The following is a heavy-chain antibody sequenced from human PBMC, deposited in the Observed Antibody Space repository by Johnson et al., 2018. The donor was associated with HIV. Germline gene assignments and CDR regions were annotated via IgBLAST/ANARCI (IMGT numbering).Heavy chain of an antibody. V-gene: IGHV3-13*01. D-gene: IGHD4-17*01. CDR1: GFTFGDYA. CDR3: ARELEFGDLRKNDAFDI. CDR2: VGTAGDT. Sequence: VQLVESGGGVVQPGRSLRLSCTASGFTFGDYAMSWVRQATGKGLEWVSTVGTAGDTYYPGSVKGRFTISRDNSKNTLYLQMNSLRAEDTAVYYCARELEFGDLRKNDAFDIWGQGTMVTVSS. J-gene: IGHJ3*02.